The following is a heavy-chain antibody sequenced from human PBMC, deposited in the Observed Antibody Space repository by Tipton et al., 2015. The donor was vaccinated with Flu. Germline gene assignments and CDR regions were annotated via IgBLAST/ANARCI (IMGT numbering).Heavy chain of an antibody. D-gene: IGHD2-2*01. CDR1: GGSISSYY. J-gene: IGHJ3*02. CDR2: IYTSGST. V-gene: IGHV4-4*07. CDR3: ASLGYCSSTSCHDAFDI. Sequence: TLSLTCTVSGGSISSYYWSWIRQPAGKGLEWIGRIYTSGSTNYNPSLKSRVTMSVDTSKNQFSLKLSSVTAADTAVYYCASLGYCSSTSCHDAFDIWGQGTMVTVSS.